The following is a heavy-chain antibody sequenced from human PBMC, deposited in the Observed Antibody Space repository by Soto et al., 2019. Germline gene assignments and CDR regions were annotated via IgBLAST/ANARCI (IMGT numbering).Heavy chain of an antibody. CDR3: ARDRVYSYGPQDY. CDR2: ISYDGSNK. V-gene: IGHV3-30-3*01. Sequence: GGSLRLSCAASGFTFSSYAMHWVRQAPGKGLEWVAVISYDGSNKYYADSVKGRFTISRDNSKNTLYLQMNSLRAEDTAVYYCARDRVYSYGPQDYWGQGTLVTVSS. CDR1: GFTFSSYA. D-gene: IGHD5-18*01. J-gene: IGHJ4*02.